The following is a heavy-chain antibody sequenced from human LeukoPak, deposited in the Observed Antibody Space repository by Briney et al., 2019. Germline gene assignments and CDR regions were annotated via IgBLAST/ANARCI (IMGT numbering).Heavy chain of an antibody. CDR3: ARGIYGVYYFDY. CDR2: IYTSGST. CDR1: GGSISSGSYY. D-gene: IGHD4-17*01. J-gene: IGHJ4*02. Sequence: SETLSLTCTVSGGSISSGSYYWSWIRQPAGKGLEWIGRIYTSGSTNYNPSLKSRVTISVDTSKNQFSLKLSSVTAADTAMYYCARGIYGVYYFDYWGQGALVTVSS. V-gene: IGHV4-61*02.